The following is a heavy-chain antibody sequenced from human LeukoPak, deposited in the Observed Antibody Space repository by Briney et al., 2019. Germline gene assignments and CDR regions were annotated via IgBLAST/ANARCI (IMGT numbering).Heavy chain of an antibody. J-gene: IGHJ3*02. CDR1: GFTFSSYG. V-gene: IGHV3-30*03. Sequence: GGSLRLSCAASGFTFSSYGMHWVRQAPGKGLEWVAVISYDGSNKYYADSVKGRFTISRDNSKNTLYLQMNSLRAEDTAVYYCARDFEGSGSYYKGAFDIWGQGTMVTVSS. D-gene: IGHD3-10*01. CDR2: ISYDGSNK. CDR3: ARDFEGSGSYYKGAFDI.